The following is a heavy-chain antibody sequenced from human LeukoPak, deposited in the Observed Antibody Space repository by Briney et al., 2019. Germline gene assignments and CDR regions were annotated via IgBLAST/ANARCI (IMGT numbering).Heavy chain of an antibody. D-gene: IGHD3-22*01. J-gene: IGHJ4*02. Sequence: TGGSLRLSCAASGFTFDDYAMHWVRQAPGKGLEWVSGISWNSGSIGYADSVKGRFTISRDNAKNSLYLQMNSLRAEDTALYYCAKDLDYYDSSGHAPGPFDYWGQGTLVTVSS. V-gene: IGHV3-9*01. CDR2: ISWNSGSI. CDR1: GFTFDDYA. CDR3: AKDLDYYDSSGHAPGPFDY.